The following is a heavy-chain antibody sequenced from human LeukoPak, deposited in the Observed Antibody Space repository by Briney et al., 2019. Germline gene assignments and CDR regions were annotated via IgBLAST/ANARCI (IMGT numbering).Heavy chain of an antibody. CDR1: GGSFSGSY. CDR3: ARTNVEMATTFDY. CDR2: INESGST. V-gene: IGHV4-34*01. Sequence: PSETLSLTCGVYGGSFSGSYWSWIRQPPGKGLEWIGEINESGSTNYNPSLESRVTISVDTSKNQFSLKLSSVTAADTAVYYCARTNVEMATTFDYWGQGTLVTVSS. J-gene: IGHJ4*02. D-gene: IGHD5-24*01.